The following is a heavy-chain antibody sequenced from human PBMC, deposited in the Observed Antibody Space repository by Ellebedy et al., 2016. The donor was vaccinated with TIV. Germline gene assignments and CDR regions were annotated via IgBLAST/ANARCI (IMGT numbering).Heavy chain of an antibody. CDR1: GYTFTSYG. Sequence: AASVKVSCKASGYTFTSYGISWVRQAPGQGREWMGWTSAYNGNTYDAQKLQSRVTLNIDKSTSTAYMELRGLRSDDTARYYCATKRAELTALGFWGQGTLVTVSS. CDR2: TSAYNGNT. D-gene: IGHD1-14*01. V-gene: IGHV1-18*01. CDR3: ATKRAELTALGF. J-gene: IGHJ4*02.